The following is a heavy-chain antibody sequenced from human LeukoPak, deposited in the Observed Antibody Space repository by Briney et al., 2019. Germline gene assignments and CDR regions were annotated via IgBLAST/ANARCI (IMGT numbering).Heavy chain of an antibody. D-gene: IGHD1-26*01. CDR2: INPNSGNT. J-gene: IGHJ4*02. Sequence: GASVKLSCKASGYIFANYDITWVRQATGQGLEWMGWINPNSGNTAFAQNFWGKVPVTSNSAMNKAYLDLSRLSSEDTAVYYCVRGIRNELYSDFWGQGTLITVSS. CDR3: VRGIRNELYSDF. CDR1: GYIFANYD. V-gene: IGHV1-8*01.